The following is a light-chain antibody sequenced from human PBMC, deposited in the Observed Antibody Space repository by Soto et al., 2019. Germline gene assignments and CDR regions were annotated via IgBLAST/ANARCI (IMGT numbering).Light chain of an antibody. Sequence: EIVLTQSPGTLSLSPGGGATLSCRASQSVRNNYLAWYQQKPGQAPRLLIYTASSRATGIPDRFSGGGSGTDFTLTISRLEPDDFAVYYCQQYGGSPRTFGQGTKLEIK. CDR2: TAS. CDR3: QQYGGSPRT. V-gene: IGKV3-20*01. J-gene: IGKJ2*02. CDR1: QSVRNNY.